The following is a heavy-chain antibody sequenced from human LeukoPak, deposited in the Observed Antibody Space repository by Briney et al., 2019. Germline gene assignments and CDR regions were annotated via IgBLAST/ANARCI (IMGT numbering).Heavy chain of an antibody. V-gene: IGHV1-46*01. Sequence: ALVKVSCKASGYTFTSYYMHWVRQAPGQGLEWMGIINPSGGSTSYAQKFQGRVTMTRDTSTSTVYMELSSLRSEDTAVYYCARAGWFGEFPLRLRNKAIPADWGQGTLVTVSS. D-gene: IGHD3-10*01. CDR1: GYTFTSYY. CDR3: ARAGWFGEFPLRLRNKAIPAD. J-gene: IGHJ4*02. CDR2: INPSGGST.